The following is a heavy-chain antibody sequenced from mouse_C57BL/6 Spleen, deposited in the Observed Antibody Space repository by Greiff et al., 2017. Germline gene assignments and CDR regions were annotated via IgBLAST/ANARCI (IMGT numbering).Heavy chain of an antibody. D-gene: IGHD1-1*01. V-gene: IGHV3-6*01. CDR2: ISYDGSN. CDR1: VYSITIGYY. Sequence: ESGPGLVKPSQSLSLTCSVTVYSITIGYYWNWIRQFPGNKLEWMVYISYDGSNNYNPSRNNRISITRDTSRNQFCLKLNSVTTEDTATYYCARETTEGYFDVGGTGTTVTVSS. CDR3: ARETTEGYFDV. J-gene: IGHJ1*03.